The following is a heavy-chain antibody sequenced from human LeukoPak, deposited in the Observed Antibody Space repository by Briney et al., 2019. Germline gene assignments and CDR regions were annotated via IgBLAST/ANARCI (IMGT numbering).Heavy chain of an antibody. CDR2: IYTSGST. Sequence: PSETLSLTCTVSGSSISSYYWSWIRQPAGKGLEWIGRIYTSGSTNYNPSLKSRVTMSVDTSKNQFSLKLSSVTAADTAVYYCARGIAAAGGTAFDYWGQGALVTVSS. V-gene: IGHV4-4*07. D-gene: IGHD6-13*01. CDR3: ARGIAAAGGTAFDY. CDR1: GSSISSYY. J-gene: IGHJ4*02.